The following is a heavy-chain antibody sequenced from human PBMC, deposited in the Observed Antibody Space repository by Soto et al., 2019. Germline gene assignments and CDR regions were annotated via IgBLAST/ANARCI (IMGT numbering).Heavy chain of an antibody. V-gene: IGHV4-38-2*02. CDR2: IYHTGDT. Sequence: PETLRHTYVVSSYSISSGFFWAWIRQPPGKGLEWVGSIYHTGDTHYNPSLRSQVSMSVDTSKNHFSLRLTYLTAADTAGYFCARDTNSLDLWGQGFLVTGYS. D-gene: IGHD1-1*01. J-gene: IGHJ1*01. CDR1: SYSISSGFF. CDR3: ARDTNSLDL.